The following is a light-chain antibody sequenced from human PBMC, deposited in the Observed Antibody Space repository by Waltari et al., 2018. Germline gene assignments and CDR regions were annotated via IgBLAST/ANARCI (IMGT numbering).Light chain of an antibody. V-gene: IGLV1-47*01. CDR1: RSNIGSNY. CDR2: RNN. CDR3: AAWDDSLSGRV. Sequence: QSVLTQPPSASGTPGQRVTISCSGSRSNIGSNYVYWYQQLPGTAPKLLIYRNNPRPSGVPDRFSGSKSGTSASLAISGLRSEDEAEYYCAAWDDSLSGRVFGGGTKVTVL. J-gene: IGLJ3*02.